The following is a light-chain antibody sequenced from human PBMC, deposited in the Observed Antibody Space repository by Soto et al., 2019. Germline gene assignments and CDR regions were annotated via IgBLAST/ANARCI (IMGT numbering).Light chain of an antibody. CDR2: EVT. J-gene: IGLJ2*01. Sequence: QSVLTQPASVSGSPGQSITISCTGTSSDIGGYNYVSWYQHLPGKAPKLIIYEVTNRPSGVSNRFSGSKSGNTASLTISGLQAEDEDDYCCTSYTSSSNFVVFGGRTKLTVL. CDR3: TSYTSSSNFVV. CDR1: SSDIGGYNY. V-gene: IGLV2-14*01.